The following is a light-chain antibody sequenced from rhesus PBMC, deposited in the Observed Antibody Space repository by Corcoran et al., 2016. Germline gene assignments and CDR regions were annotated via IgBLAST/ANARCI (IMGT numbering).Light chain of an antibody. Sequence: DIQMTQSPSSLSASVGDTVTITCRASQGINSYLNWFQQKPGKAPKLLIYDASSLESGVPSRFSGSGSGTNFTLTISSLQPEDFATYYCLQHNSYPWTFGQGTKVEIK. V-gene: IGKV1-28*02. CDR3: LQHNSYPWT. CDR1: QGINSY. J-gene: IGKJ1*01. CDR2: DAS.